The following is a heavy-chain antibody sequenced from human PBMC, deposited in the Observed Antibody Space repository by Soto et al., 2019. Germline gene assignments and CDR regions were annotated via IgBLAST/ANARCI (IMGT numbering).Heavy chain of an antibody. J-gene: IGHJ5*02. Sequence: SETLSLTCTVSGGSISSGGYYWSWIRQHPGKGLEWIGYIYYSGSTYYNPSLKSRVTISVDTSKNQFSLKLSSVTAADTAVYYCARGNYCSGGSCSVANNWFDPWGQGTLVTSPQ. CDR2: IYYSGST. CDR3: ARGNYCSGGSCSVANNWFDP. CDR1: GGSISSGGYY. V-gene: IGHV4-31*03. D-gene: IGHD2-15*01.